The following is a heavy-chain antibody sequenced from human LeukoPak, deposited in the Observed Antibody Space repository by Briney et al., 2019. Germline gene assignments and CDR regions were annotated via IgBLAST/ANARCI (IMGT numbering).Heavy chain of an antibody. CDR3: ARDGRGLGFYYYYMDV. CDR2: IYPGDSDT. V-gene: IGHV5-51*01. D-gene: IGHD2-8*01. Sequence: GESLKISCKGSGYSFTSYWIGWVRQMPGKGLEWMGIIYPGDSDTRYSPSFQGQVTISADKSISTAYLQWSSLKASDTAVYYCARDGRGLGFYYYYMDVWGKGTTVTVSS. CDR1: GYSFTSYW. J-gene: IGHJ6*03.